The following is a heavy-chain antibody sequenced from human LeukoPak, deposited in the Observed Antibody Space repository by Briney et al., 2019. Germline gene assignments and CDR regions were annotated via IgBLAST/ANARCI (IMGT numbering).Heavy chain of an antibody. Sequence: ASVKVSCKASGYTFTSYYMHWVRQAPGQGLEWMGIINPSGGSTSYAQKFQGRVTMTRDTSKNQFSLKLSSVTAADTAVYYCARGGFGPWYFDYWGQGTLVTVSS. V-gene: IGHV1-46*01. CDR3: ARGGFGPWYFDY. CDR1: GYTFTSYY. J-gene: IGHJ4*02. D-gene: IGHD3/OR15-3a*01. CDR2: INPSGGST.